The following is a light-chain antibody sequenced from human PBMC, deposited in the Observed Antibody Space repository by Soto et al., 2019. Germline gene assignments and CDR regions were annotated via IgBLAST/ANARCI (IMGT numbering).Light chain of an antibody. V-gene: IGKV3-15*01. J-gene: IGKJ5*01. Sequence: EIVMTQSPATLSLSPVGRATLSCRASQSVSSNLAWYQQKPGQAPRLLIYGASTRATGIPARFSGSESGTEFTLTISSLQSEDFAVYYCQQYNDWPITFGQGTRLEIK. CDR2: GAS. CDR3: QQYNDWPIT. CDR1: QSVSSN.